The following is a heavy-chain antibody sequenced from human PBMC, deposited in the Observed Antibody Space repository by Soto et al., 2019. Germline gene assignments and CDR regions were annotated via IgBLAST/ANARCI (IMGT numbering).Heavy chain of an antibody. CDR2: ARNKAHGYTT. CDR3: ARLMGTSFDL. D-gene: IGHD2-8*01. J-gene: IGHJ4*02. Sequence: PGGSLRLSCAASGFTFSDHHRDWVRQAPGKGLEWVGRARNKAHGYTTAYAAYLKGRFTISRDDSKNSLSLQMNSLKTEDTDVYFCARLMGTSFDLWGQGTLVTVSS. CDR1: GFTFSDHH. V-gene: IGHV3-72*01.